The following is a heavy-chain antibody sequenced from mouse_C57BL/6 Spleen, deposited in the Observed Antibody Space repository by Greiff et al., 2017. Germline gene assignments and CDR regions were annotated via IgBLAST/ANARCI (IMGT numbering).Heavy chain of an antibody. D-gene: IGHD1-1*01. CDR1: GFSLTSYA. CDR2: IWTGGGT. CDR3: TRMITAVVASYSYAMDY. Sequence: QLQQSGPGLVAPSQSLSITCPVSGFSLTSYAISWVRQPPGKGLEWLGVIWTGGGTNYNSALKSRLSISKDNSKSQVFLKINSLQTDDTARYYCTRMITAVVASYSYAMDYWGQGTTVTVSS. J-gene: IGHJ4*01. V-gene: IGHV2-9-1*01.